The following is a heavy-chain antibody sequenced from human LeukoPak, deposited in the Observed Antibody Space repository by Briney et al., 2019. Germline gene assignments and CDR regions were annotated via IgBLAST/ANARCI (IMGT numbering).Heavy chain of an antibody. D-gene: IGHD4-23*01. CDR2: MNQDGSEK. Sequence: GGSLRLSCAASGFTFSSYWMSWVRQAPGKGLEWVANMNQDGSEKHYVDSVKGRFTISRDNAKNSLYLQMNSLRAEDTAVYYWARGRGKAPWGQGTLVTVSS. J-gene: IGHJ5*02. CDR3: ARGRGKAP. V-gene: IGHV3-7*03. CDR1: GFTFSSYW.